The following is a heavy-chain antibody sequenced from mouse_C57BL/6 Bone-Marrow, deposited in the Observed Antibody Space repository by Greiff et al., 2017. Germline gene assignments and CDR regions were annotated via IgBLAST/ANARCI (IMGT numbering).Heavy chain of an antibody. Sequence: QVQLQQPGAELVKPGASVKLSCQASGYTFTSYWMHWVKQRPGQGLEWIGMIHPNSGSTNYNVQFKSKATLTVDKSSSTAYMQLSSLTSEDSAVYYCAGDGPYYAMDYWGQGTSVTVSS. CDR1: GYTFTSYW. J-gene: IGHJ4*01. CDR3: AGDGPYYAMDY. D-gene: IGHD2-3*01. V-gene: IGHV1-64*01. CDR2: IHPNSGST.